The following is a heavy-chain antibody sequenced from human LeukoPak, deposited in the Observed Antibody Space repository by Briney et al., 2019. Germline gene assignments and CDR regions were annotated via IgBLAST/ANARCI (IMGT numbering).Heavy chain of an antibody. CDR1: GYTFTGYY. Sequence: ASVKVSCKASGYTFTGYYMNWVRQAPGQGLEWMGWINPNSGGTNYAQKFQGRVTMTRDTSISTAYMELSRLRSDDTAVYYCARDEYGSGSPNVYWGQGTLVTVSS. V-gene: IGHV1-2*02. J-gene: IGHJ4*02. CDR2: INPNSGGT. CDR3: ARDEYGSGSPNVY. D-gene: IGHD3-10*01.